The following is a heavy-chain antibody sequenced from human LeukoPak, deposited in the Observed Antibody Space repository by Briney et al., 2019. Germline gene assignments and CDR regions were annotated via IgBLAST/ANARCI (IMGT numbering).Heavy chain of an antibody. CDR2: INPNGGGT. CDR3: ARGLAHEGVGTRVPAASPFDY. CDR1: RYTFTGYY. Sequence: ASVKVSCKASRYTFTGYYMHWVRQAPGQGLEWMGWINPNGGGTNYAQKFQGRVTMTRDTSISTAYMELSRLRSDDTAVYYCARGLAHEGVGTRVPAASPFDYWGQGTLVTVSS. V-gene: IGHV1-2*02. J-gene: IGHJ4*02. D-gene: IGHD2-2*01.